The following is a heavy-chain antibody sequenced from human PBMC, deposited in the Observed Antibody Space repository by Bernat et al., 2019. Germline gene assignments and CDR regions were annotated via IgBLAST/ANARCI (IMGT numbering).Heavy chain of an antibody. CDR3: AKGGYGGSPYGYFGV. V-gene: IGHV3-30*18. CDR2: KSHDGKNE. Sequence: QVQLVESGGGVVQPGTSLRLSCAASGFTFSNYGMHWVRQVPGKGPEWVAVKSHDGKNEYYGDSMKGRFTISRDNSMNTLYLQMNSLRVEDTAVYYCAKGGYGGSPYGYFGVGGQGTLV. J-gene: IGHJ4*02. CDR1: GFTFSNYG. D-gene: IGHD1-26*01.